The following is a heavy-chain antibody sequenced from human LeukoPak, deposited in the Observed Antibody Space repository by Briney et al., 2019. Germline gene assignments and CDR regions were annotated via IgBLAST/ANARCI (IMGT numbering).Heavy chain of an antibody. J-gene: IGHJ6*03. CDR3: ARGLRKRNTMVRGAYYYYYYYMDV. CDR2: ISSSGSTI. CDR1: GFTFSDYY. V-gene: IGHV3-11*04. D-gene: IGHD3-10*01. Sequence: GGSLRLSCAASGFTFSDYYMSWIRQAPGKGLEWVSYISSSGSTIYYADSVKGRFTISRDNAKNSLYLQMNSLRAEDTAVYYCARGLRKRNTMVRGAYYYYYYYMDVWGKGTTVTVSS.